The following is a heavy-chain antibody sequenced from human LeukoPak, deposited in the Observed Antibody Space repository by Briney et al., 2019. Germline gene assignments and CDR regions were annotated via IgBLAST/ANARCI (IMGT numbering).Heavy chain of an antibody. CDR3: AKDRHTSSWLFDY. D-gene: IGHD6-13*01. J-gene: IGHJ4*02. CDR1: GFTFSSYA. CDR2: ISGSGGST. Sequence: HPGESLRLSCAASGFTFSSYAMSWVRQAPGKGLEWVSAISGSGGSTYYADSVKGRFTISRDNSKNTLYLQMNSLRAEDTAVYYCAKDRHTSSWLFDYWGQGTLVTVSS. V-gene: IGHV3-23*01.